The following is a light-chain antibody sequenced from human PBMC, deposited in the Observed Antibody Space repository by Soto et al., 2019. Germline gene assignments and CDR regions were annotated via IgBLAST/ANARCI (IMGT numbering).Light chain of an antibody. CDR3: TSYAGSNNPYV. Sequence: QSVLTQPPSASGSPGQSVTISCTGTSRDIGTYNYVSWYQQHPGKAPKLMIYEVSKRPSGVPDRFSGSKSGNTASLTVSGLHAEDEADYYCTSYAGSNNPYVFGTGTKLTVL. CDR1: SRDIGTYNY. V-gene: IGLV2-8*01. J-gene: IGLJ1*01. CDR2: EVS.